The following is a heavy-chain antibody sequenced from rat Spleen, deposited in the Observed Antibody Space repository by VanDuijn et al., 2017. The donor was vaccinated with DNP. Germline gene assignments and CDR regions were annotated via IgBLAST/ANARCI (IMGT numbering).Heavy chain of an antibody. CDR3: TTHGSIATISTGAMDV. Sequence: EVQLVESGGGLVQPGRSLELSCAASGLTFSDYSMAWVRQAPKKGLEWVATIVYNGSSSYYGDSVTGRFTISRDNAKSTLYLQMDSLRSEDTATYYCTTHGSIATISTGAMDVWGQGTSVTVSS. V-gene: IGHV5S10*01. CDR1: GLTFSDYS. D-gene: IGHD1-2*01. J-gene: IGHJ4*01. CDR2: IVYNGSSS.